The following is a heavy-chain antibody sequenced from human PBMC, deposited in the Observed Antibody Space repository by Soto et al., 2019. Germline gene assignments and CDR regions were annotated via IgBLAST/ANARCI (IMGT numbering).Heavy chain of an antibody. CDR3: AREFVYSGYDLGWFVY. Sequence: QVQLQESGPGLVKPSETLSLTCTVSGGSIDGFYWSWIRQPPGQRLEWLGYISYSGATTYNPSLMSRVTISVDTSKNQFSLKMTSVTAADTAVYYCAREFVYSGYDLGWFVYWGQGSLVTVSS. V-gene: IGHV4-59*01. CDR2: ISYSGAT. J-gene: IGHJ4*02. CDR1: GGSIDGFY. D-gene: IGHD5-12*01.